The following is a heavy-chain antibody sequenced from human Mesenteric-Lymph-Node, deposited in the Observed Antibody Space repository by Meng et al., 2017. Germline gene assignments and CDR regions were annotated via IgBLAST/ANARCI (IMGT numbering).Heavy chain of an antibody. V-gene: IGHV3-53*04. J-gene: IGHJ4*02. Sequence: VQLVGSGGGLVKPEGSLGLSCAASGFTVSSNYVSWVRQAPGKGLEWVSVIYSGGSTYYADSVKGRFTISRHNSKNTLYLQMNSLRAEDTAVYYCASTYSSGWYGGDYWGQGTLVTVSS. D-gene: IGHD6-19*01. CDR2: IYSGGST. CDR1: GFTVSSNY. CDR3: ASTYSSGWYGGDY.